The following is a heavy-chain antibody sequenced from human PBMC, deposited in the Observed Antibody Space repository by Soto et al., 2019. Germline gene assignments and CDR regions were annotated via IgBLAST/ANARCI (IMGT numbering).Heavy chain of an antibody. CDR1: GYTLTELS. V-gene: IGHV1-24*01. J-gene: IGHJ4*02. Sequence: ASVKVSCKVSGYTLTELSMHWVRQAPGKGLEWMGGFDPEDGETIYAQKFQGRVTMTEDTSTDTAYMELSSLRSEDTAVYYCARSYSGYVYFDYWGQGTLVTVSS. CDR3: ARSYSGYVYFDY. CDR2: FDPEDGET. D-gene: IGHD5-12*01.